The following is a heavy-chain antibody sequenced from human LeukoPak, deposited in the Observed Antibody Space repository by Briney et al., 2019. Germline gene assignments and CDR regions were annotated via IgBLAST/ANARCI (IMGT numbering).Heavy chain of an antibody. Sequence: SGPALVKPTQTLTVTCTFSGFSLSTSGMCVSWIRQPPGKALEWLALIDWDDDKFYSTSLKTRLTISNDTSKNQVVLTMTNMDPVDTATYYCARIQAYGGNSEGYYFNYWGQGTLVTVSS. CDR2: IDWDDDK. CDR3: ARIQAYGGNSEGYYFNY. J-gene: IGHJ4*02. V-gene: IGHV2-70*01. D-gene: IGHD4-23*01. CDR1: GFSLSTSGMC.